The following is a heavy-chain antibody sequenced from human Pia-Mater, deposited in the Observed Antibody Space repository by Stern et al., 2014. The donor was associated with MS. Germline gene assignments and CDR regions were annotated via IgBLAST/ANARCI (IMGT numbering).Heavy chain of an antibody. CDR2: IIPVFDMT. V-gene: IGHV1-69*17. Sequence: VQLLESGAEVRKSGTSVKVSCKASGGSFSSYPITWVRQAPGRGLEWVGGIIPVFDMTNYAQKFQGRVTITADKATTTAYMELSSLRSDDTAVYYCARSPRTFGGVAYTFDIWGQGTMVTVSS. CDR1: GGSFSSYP. D-gene: IGHD3-16*01. J-gene: IGHJ3*02. CDR3: ARSPRTFGGVAYTFDI.